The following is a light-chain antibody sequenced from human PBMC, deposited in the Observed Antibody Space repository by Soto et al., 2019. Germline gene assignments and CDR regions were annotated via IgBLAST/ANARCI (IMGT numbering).Light chain of an antibody. V-gene: IGKV1-33*01. CDR2: DAS. Sequence: DIQMTQSPSSLSASVGDRVTITCQASQDISNYLNWYQKKPGKGPELLIYDASKLETGVQSRFSGSGSGTDFTFTIISLQPEDFATYYCQQYESLPPTFGQGTRLEIK. J-gene: IGKJ5*01. CDR1: QDISNY. CDR3: QQYESLPPT.